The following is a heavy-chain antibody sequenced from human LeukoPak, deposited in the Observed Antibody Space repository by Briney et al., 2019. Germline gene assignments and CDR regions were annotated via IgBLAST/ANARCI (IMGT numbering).Heavy chain of an antibody. CDR2: IKGDGSGA. V-gene: IGHV3-74*01. CDR3: ACTSRPIDA. J-gene: IGHJ5*02. CDR1: GFTFSTFW. D-gene: IGHD2-8*01. Sequence: GGSLRLSCAASGFTFSTFWMHWVRQAPGKGLVWVSRIKGDGSGASYADSVKGRFTISRDNAKNTLYLEMNSLRGDDTAVYYCACTSRPIDAWGQGTLVTVSS.